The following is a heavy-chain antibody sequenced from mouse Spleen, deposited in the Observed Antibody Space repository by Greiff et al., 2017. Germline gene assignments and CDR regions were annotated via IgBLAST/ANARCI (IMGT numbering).Heavy chain of an antibody. V-gene: IGHV6-6*01. Sequence: EVHLVESGGGLVQPGGSMKLSCAASGFTFSDAWMDWVRQSPEKGLEWVAEIRNKANNHATYYAESVKGRFTISRDDSKSSVYLQMNSLRAEDTGIYYCTRRDYYGYGDYYAMDYWGQGTSVTVSS. CDR1: GFTFSDAW. CDR3: TRRDYYGYGDYYAMDY. D-gene: IGHD1-2*01. J-gene: IGHJ4*01. CDR2: IRNKANNHAT.